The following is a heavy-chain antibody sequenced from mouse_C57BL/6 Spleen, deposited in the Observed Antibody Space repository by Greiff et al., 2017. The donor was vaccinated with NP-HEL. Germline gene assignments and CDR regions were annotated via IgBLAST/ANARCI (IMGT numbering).Heavy chain of an antibody. CDR2: IYPGSGST. Sequence: QVQLQQPGAELVKPGASVKMSCKASGYTFTSYWITWVKQRPGQGLEWIGDIYPGSGSTNYNEKFKSKATLTVDTSSSTAYMQLSSLTADDSAVYYCARYGSSSNYYAMDYWGQGTSVTVSS. J-gene: IGHJ4*01. CDR1: GYTFTSYW. CDR3: ARYGSSSNYYAMDY. V-gene: IGHV1-55*01. D-gene: IGHD1-1*01.